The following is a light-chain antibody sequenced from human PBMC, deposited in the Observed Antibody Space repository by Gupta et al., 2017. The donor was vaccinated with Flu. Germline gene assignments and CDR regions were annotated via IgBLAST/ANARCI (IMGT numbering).Light chain of an antibody. V-gene: IGKV3D-15*01. Sequence: EIVMTQSPATLSVSPGERAALSCRASQNVASNLAWYHQKPGQAPRLLIYGASTRATGIPARFSGSGSGTEFTLTIFSLQSEDFAVYYCQQYNTWPLTFGGGTKVEIK. CDR1: QNVASN. J-gene: IGKJ4*01. CDR2: GAS. CDR3: QQYNTWPLT.